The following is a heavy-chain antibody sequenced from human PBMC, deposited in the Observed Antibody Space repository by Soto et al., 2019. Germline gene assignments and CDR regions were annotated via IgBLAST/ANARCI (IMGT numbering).Heavy chain of an antibody. Sequence: GSLRLSCAASGFTFSSRWMHWVRHAPGKGLVWVSRINSDGTTITYADSVKGRFTISRDNAKNTLYLQMNSLRAEDTAVYYCARGTQTTVTTRLFDCWGQGTLVTVSS. CDR2: INSDGTTI. V-gene: IGHV3-74*01. CDR3: ARGTQTTVTTRLFDC. J-gene: IGHJ4*02. D-gene: IGHD4-17*01. CDR1: GFTFSSRW.